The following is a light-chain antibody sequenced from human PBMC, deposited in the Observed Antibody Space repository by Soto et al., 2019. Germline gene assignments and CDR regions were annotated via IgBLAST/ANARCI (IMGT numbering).Light chain of an antibody. V-gene: IGKV3-20*01. Sequence: EIGLTQSPGTPSLSPRERATLSCRASQSITSSLLAWYQHKPGQAPRLLIYGASNRATGIPDRFSGSGCATDFTLTISRLEPEDFAVYYCQQYGTSWTFGQGTKVEIK. J-gene: IGKJ1*01. CDR3: QQYGTSWT. CDR1: QSITSSL. CDR2: GAS.